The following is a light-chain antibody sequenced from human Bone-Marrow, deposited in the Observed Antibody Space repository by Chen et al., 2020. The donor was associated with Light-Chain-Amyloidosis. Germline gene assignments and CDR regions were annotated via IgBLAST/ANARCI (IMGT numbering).Light chain of an antibody. CDR2: RDT. CDR3: QSADSRGPDEVL. CDR1: DLPTKY. V-gene: IGLV3-25*03. Sequence: SYELTQPPSVSVSPGQTARITCSGDDLPTKYAYWYQQKPGQAPVLVIHRDTERPSGISERFSGSSSGTPATLTISGVQAEAEADYRWQSADSRGPDEVLFGGGTKLTVL. J-gene: IGLJ2*01.